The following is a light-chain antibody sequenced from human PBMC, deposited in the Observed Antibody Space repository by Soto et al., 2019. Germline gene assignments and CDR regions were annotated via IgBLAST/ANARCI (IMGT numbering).Light chain of an antibody. CDR1: QTVGSN. V-gene: IGKV3-20*01. CDR2: AST. J-gene: IGKJ5*01. Sequence: EIVLTQSPDTLSVSPLEIATLSFMASQTVGSNLAWYQQKPGQAPRLLIYASTTRATGIPDRFSGSGSGTDFSLTISRLEPEDFAVYYCQYYVTLPLTFGGGTRLEIK. CDR3: QYYVTLPLT.